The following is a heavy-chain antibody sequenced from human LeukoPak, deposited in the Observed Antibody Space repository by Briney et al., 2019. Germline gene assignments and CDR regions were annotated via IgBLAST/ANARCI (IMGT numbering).Heavy chain of an antibody. CDR3: ARDSHYDSSGYYLDS. CDR1: GGSINSGVYH. Sequence: SQTLSLTCTVSGGSINSGVYHWSWIRQFPEKGLQLIGYIAQSGSSYYNPSLKSRVTISLGTSNNQFSLQLSSLTAADTALYYCARDSHYDSSGYYLDSWGPGTLVTVSS. V-gene: IGHV4-31*03. CDR2: IAQSGSS. J-gene: IGHJ4*02. D-gene: IGHD3-22*01.